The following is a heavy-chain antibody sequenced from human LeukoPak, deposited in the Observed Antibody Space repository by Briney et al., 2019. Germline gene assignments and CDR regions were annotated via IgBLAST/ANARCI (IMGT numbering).Heavy chain of an antibody. Sequence: SGGSMRLSCAPSGSILSSYTMNWVSQPDGKGLEWVSSITSSSSYIYYAVSVKGRFTIARDNAKNSLCLQMNSLRAEDTAVYYCARHVVAVGFDYWGQGTLVTVSS. CDR2: ITSSSSYI. V-gene: IGHV3-21*01. CDR3: ARHVVAVGFDY. CDR1: GSILSSYT. J-gene: IGHJ4*02. D-gene: IGHD3-22*01.